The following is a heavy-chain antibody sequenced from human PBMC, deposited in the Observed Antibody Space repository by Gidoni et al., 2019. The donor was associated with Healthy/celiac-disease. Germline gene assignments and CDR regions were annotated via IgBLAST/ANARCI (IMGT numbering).Heavy chain of an antibody. CDR3: FLNGGYYYLDY. CDR2: IIPIFGTA. J-gene: IGHJ4*02. V-gene: IGHV1-69*01. Sequence: QVQLVQSGAEVKKPGSSVKVPCKASGRTFSSYAITWVRQAPGQGLEWMGGIIPIFGTANYAQKFQGRVTITADESTSTAYMELSSLRSEDTAVYYCFLNGGYYYLDYWGQGTLVTVSS. CDR1: GRTFSSYA. D-gene: IGHD3-22*01.